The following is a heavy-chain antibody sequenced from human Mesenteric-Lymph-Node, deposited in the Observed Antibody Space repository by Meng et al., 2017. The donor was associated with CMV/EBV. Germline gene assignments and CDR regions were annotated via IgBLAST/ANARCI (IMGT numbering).Heavy chain of an antibody. J-gene: IGHJ2*01. CDR3: ASLGVCSNGVCYDWYFDL. Sequence: ASVKVSCKASGGTFSSYAISWVRQAPGQGLEWMGWINPNSGGTNYAQKFQGRVTMTRDMSISTAYMELSRLRSDDTAVYYCASLGVCSNGVCYDWYFDLWGRGTLVTVSS. CDR1: GGTFSSYA. CDR2: INPNSGGT. V-gene: IGHV1-2*02. D-gene: IGHD2-8*01.